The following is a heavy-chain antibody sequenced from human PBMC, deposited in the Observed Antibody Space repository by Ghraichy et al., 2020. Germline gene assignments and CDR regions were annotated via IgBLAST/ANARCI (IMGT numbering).Heavy chain of an antibody. CDR3: AKDVVGLRYGMDV. CDR1: GFSFTNYA. Sequence: GGSLRLSCAASGFSFTNYAMNWVRQAPGKGLEWVSSISGSAVSTFYAASVTGRFTISRDNSKNTVYLQMNSLRADDTAGYYCAKDVVGLRYGMDVWGQGTTVTVSS. D-gene: IGHD3-16*01. CDR2: ISGSAVST. V-gene: IGHV3-23*01. J-gene: IGHJ6*02.